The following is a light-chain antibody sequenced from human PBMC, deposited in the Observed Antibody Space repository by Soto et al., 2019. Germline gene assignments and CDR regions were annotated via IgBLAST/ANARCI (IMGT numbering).Light chain of an antibody. Sequence: QSVLTQPPSVSAAPGQRVTISCSGSSSNIGGNSVSWYQQLPGTAPKLLIYDDDKRPSGIPDRFSGSKSGTSATLGITGFQTGDEAGYYCGSWDSSLSAYVFGTGTKV. CDR2: DDD. CDR3: GSWDSSLSAYV. J-gene: IGLJ1*01. CDR1: SSNIGGNS. V-gene: IGLV1-51*01.